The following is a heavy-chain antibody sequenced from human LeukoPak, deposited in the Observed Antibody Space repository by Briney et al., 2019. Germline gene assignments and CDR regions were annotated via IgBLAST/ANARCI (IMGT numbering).Heavy chain of an antibody. J-gene: IGHJ4*02. CDR1: GFPFSTYS. Sequence: PGGSLRLSCAASGFPFSTYSMNCVRQAPGRGREWVSSIISSSGYIHYADSVKGRFTISRDNAKNTLYLQMNSLTATETAVYYCERGKAGYSYFDFWGQGTLVSVSS. V-gene: IGHV3-21*01. CDR3: ERGKAGYSYFDF. CDR2: IISSSGYI. D-gene: IGHD5-18*01.